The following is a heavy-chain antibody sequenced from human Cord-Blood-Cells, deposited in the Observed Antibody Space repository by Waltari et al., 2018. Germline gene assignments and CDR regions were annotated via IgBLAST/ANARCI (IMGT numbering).Heavy chain of an antibody. D-gene: IGHD1-1*01. CDR3: ARPSYNWNFDY. Sequence: QVQLVQSGAEVKKPGASVKVSCKASGYTFTSYYMPWVRQAPGQGLEWMGIINPSGGSTSYAQKFQGRVTMTRDTSTSTVYMELSSLRSEDTAVYYCARPSYNWNFDYWGQGTLVTVSS. CDR2: INPSGGST. CDR1: GYTFTSYY. V-gene: IGHV1-46*01. J-gene: IGHJ4*02.